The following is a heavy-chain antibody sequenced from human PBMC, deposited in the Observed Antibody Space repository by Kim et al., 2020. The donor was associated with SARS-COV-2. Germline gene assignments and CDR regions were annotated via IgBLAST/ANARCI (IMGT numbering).Heavy chain of an antibody. V-gene: IGHV4-59*13. CDR2: IYYSGST. CDR1: GGSISSYY. J-gene: IGHJ5*02. CDR3: ARGRYCSSTSCFHWFDP. D-gene: IGHD2-2*01. Sequence: SETLSLTCTVSGGSISSYYWSWIRQPPGKGLEWIGYIYYSGSTNYNPSLKSRVTISVDTSKNQFSLKLSSVTAADTAVYYCARGRYCSSTSCFHWFDPWG.